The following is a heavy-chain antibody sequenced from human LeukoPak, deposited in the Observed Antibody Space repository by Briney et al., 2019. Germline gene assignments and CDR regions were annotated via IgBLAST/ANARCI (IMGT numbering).Heavy chain of an antibody. J-gene: IGHJ4*02. D-gene: IGHD6-13*01. CDR1: GFTFSNAW. CDR2: IKSKTDGGTP. V-gene: IGHV3-15*01. CDR3: TGVSRSSWYDY. Sequence: PGGSLRLSCAASGFTFSNAWMSWVRQAPGKGLEWVGRIKSKTDGGTPDYAAPVKGRFTISRDDSKNTLYLQMNSLKTEDTAVYYCTGVSRSSWYDYWGQGTLVAVSS.